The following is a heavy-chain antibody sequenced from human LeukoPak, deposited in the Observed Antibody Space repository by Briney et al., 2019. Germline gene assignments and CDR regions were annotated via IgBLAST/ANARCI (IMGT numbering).Heavy chain of an antibody. CDR2: INPSDGTT. CDR1: GYTFTGYY. J-gene: IGHJ4*02. CDR3: ARAPANKYDSRLPEDY. Sequence: AASVKVSCKASGYTFTGYYIHWVRQAPGQGLEWTGIINPSDGTTSYAQKFRGRVTLTRDTSTSTVYMELSSLGSEDTAVYYCARAPANKYDSRLPEDYWGQGTLVTVSS. D-gene: IGHD3-22*01. V-gene: IGHV1-46*01.